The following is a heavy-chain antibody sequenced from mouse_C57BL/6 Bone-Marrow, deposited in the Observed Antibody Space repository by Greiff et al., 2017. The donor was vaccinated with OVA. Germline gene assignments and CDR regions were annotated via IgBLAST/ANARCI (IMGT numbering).Heavy chain of an antibody. D-gene: IGHD2-10*01. CDR1: GYPFTSYW. J-gene: IGHJ3*01. CDR3: ARPYYGKGFAY. V-gene: IGHV1-53*01. Sequence: QVQLQQPGPELVNPGASVKLSCKASGYPFTSYWMHGLKQRPGQGLEWIGNINPSNGGTTYNEKFKSKATLTVDKYSSTAYMQLSSLTSEDSAVYYCARPYYGKGFAYWGQGTLVTVSA. CDR2: INPSNGGT.